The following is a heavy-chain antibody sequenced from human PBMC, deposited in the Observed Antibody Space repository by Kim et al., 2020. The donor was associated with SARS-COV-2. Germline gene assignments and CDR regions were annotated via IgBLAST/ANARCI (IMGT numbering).Heavy chain of an antibody. CDR3: ARLSMVPYYYGPHPPQKVYYGMDV. CDR2: IDWDDDK. D-gene: IGHD3-10*01. J-gene: IGHJ6*02. V-gene: IGHV2-70*11. Sequence: SGPTLVKPTQTLTLTCTFSGFSLSTSGMCVSWIRQPPGKALEWLARIDWDDDKYYSTSLKTRLTISKDTSKNQVVLTMTNMDPVDTATYYCARLSMVPYYYGPHPPQKVYYGMDVWGQGTTVTVSS. CDR1: GFSLSTSGMC.